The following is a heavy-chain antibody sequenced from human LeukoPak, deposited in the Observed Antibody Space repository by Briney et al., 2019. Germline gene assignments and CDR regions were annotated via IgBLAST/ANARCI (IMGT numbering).Heavy chain of an antibody. Sequence: SSETLSLTCAVYGGSFSGYYWSWIRQPPGKGLEWIGYIYYSGSTNYNPSLKGRVTISVDTSKNQFSLKLSSVTAADMAVYYCARVNYDSSGYYWGFDYWGQGTLVTVSS. CDR1: GGSFSGYY. V-gene: IGHV4-59*01. D-gene: IGHD3-22*01. CDR3: ARVNYDSSGYYWGFDY. J-gene: IGHJ4*02. CDR2: IYYSGST.